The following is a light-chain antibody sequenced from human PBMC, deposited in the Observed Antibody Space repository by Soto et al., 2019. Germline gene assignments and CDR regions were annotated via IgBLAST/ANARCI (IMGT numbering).Light chain of an antibody. J-gene: IGLJ2*01. Sequence: QSVLTQPPSVSGAPGQRVTISCTGSSSNIGAGCDVHWYQQLPGTAPKLLIYGNSNRPSGVPDRFSGSKSGTSASLAITGLQAEDEAEYYCQSYDSSLSVVFGGGTKLTVL. V-gene: IGLV1-40*01. CDR3: QSYDSSLSVV. CDR2: GNS. CDR1: SSNIGAGCD.